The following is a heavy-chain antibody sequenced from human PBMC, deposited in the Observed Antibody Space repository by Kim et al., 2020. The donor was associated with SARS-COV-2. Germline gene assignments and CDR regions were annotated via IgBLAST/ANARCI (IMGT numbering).Heavy chain of an antibody. J-gene: IGHJ6*02. D-gene: IGHD2-8*01. V-gene: IGHV1-18*01. CDR2: ISAYNGNT. CDR3: ARVGLDNVYYYYGMDV. Sequence: ASVKVSCKASGYTFTSYGISWVRQAPGQGLEWMGWISAYNGNTNYAQKLQGRVTMTTDTSTSTAYMELRSLRSDDTAVYYCARVGLDNVYYYYGMDVWGQGTTVTVSS. CDR1: GYTFTSYG.